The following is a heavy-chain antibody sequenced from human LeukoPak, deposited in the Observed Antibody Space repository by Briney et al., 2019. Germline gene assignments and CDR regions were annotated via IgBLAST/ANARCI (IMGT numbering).Heavy chain of an antibody. D-gene: IGHD3-16*01. Sequence: GGSLRLSCAASGFTFRRYSMNCVRQAPGRGLEWGSAISSSTSYIYYADSVEDRFTISRGNAKNSLYRQMNILISEDTAVFYCARDAPSAYQSLDYRGPGTLVTASS. V-gene: IGHV3-21*01. CDR1: GFTFRRYS. CDR3: ARDAPSAYQSLDY. CDR2: ISSSTSYI. J-gene: IGHJ4*02.